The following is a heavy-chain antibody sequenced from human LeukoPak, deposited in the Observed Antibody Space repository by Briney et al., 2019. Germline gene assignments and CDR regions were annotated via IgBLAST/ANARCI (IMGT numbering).Heavy chain of an antibody. CDR3: ARELAYCGGDDCDAFDI. CDR2: IYYSGST. Sequence: SETLSLTCTVSGGSISSYYWSWIRQPPGKGLEWIGYIYYSGSTNYNPSLKSRVTISVDTSKNQSSLKLSSVTAADTAVYYCARELAYCGGDDCDAFDIWGQGTMVTVSS. D-gene: IGHD2-21*02. CDR1: GGSISSYY. V-gene: IGHV4-59*01. J-gene: IGHJ3*02.